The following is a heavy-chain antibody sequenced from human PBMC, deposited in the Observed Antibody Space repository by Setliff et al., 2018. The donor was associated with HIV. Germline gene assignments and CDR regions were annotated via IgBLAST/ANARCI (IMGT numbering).Heavy chain of an antibody. J-gene: IGHJ4*02. CDR2: ISGSGGST. Sequence: GSLRLSCAASGFTFSSYAMSWVRQAPGKGLEWVSAISGSGGSTYYADSVKGRFTVSRDNAKNSLYLQMNNLRAEDTAVYYCGRAPPYCSGGSCADYWGQGTLVTVSS. V-gene: IGHV3-23*01. D-gene: IGHD2-15*01. CDR1: GFTFSSYA. CDR3: GRAPPYCSGGSCADY.